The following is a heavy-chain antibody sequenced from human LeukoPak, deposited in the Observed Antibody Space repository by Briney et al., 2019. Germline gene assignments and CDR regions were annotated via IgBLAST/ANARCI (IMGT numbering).Heavy chain of an antibody. CDR2: ISSSSTI. D-gene: IGHD3-16*01. V-gene: IGHV3-48*01. CDR3: ARDSFIGGSY. CDR1: GFTFSSYS. J-gene: IGHJ4*02. Sequence: GGSLRLSCAASGFTFSSYSMNWVRQAPGKGLEWVSYISSSSTIYYADSVKGPFTISRDNAKNSLYLQMNSLRAEDTAVYYCARDSFIGGSYWGQGTLVTVSS.